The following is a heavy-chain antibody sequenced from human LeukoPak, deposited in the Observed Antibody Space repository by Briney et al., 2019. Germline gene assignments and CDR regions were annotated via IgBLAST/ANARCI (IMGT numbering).Heavy chain of an antibody. D-gene: IGHD4-17*01. V-gene: IGHV3-74*01. Sequence: GGSLRLSCAASGFTITNSWMHWVRQAPGKGLVWGSRISSGGSSLDYADSVKGRFTISRDIAKNTLYLQMSSLRPEDTAVYYCAREADNGDYPMNSWGHGTLVSVSS. CDR2: ISSGGSSL. J-gene: IGHJ5*01. CDR3: AREADNGDYPMNS. CDR1: GFTITNSW.